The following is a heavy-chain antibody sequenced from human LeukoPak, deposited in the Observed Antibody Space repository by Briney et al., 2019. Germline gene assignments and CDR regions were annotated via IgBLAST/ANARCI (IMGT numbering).Heavy chain of an antibody. CDR3: ATVGGYNPKCGFDY. D-gene: IGHD5-24*01. J-gene: IGHJ4*02. CDR1: GGSISSYY. Sequence: SETLSLTCTVSGGSISSYYWSWIRQPPGKGLEWIGYINYSGSTNYNPALKSRVTISVDKTKNQFSLKLSSVTAADTAVYYCATVGGYNPKCGFDYWGQGTLVTVSS. CDR2: INYSGST. V-gene: IGHV4-59*01.